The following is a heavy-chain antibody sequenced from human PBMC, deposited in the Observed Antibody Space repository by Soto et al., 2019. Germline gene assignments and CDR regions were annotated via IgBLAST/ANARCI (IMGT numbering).Heavy chain of an antibody. CDR1: GGTFSSYA. CDR3: ARAYCSSTSCYGVDYYYYGMDV. Sequence: QVQLVQSGAEVKKPGSSVKVSCKASGGTFSSYAISWVRQAPGQGLEWMGGIIPIFGTANYAQKCQGRVTITADESTSTAYMELSSLRSEDTAVYYCARAYCSSTSCYGVDYYYYGMDVWGQGTTVTVSS. D-gene: IGHD2-2*01. J-gene: IGHJ6*02. V-gene: IGHV1-69*01. CDR2: IIPIFGTA.